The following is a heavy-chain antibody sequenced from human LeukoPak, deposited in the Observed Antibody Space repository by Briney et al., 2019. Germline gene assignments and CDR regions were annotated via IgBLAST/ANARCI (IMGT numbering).Heavy chain of an antibody. CDR3: ARGRDSSSWYVHYFDY. CDR1: SGSFTSGGYY. CDR2: TYYSGST. J-gene: IGHJ4*02. V-gene: IGHV4-31*03. Sequence: PSQTLSLTCTVSSGSFTSGGYYWSWIRQHPGKRLEWIGYTYYSGSTYYNPSLKSRVTISVDTSKNQFSLKLSSVTAADTAVYYCARGRDSSSWYVHYFDYRGQGTLVTVSS. D-gene: IGHD6-13*01.